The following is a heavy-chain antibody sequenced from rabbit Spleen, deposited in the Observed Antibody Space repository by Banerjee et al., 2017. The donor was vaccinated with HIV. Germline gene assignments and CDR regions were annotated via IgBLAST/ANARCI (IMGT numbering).Heavy chain of an antibody. J-gene: IGHJ4*01. CDR1: GFTISSSYY. CDR3: TRGSAAMTMVITGFYFNL. V-gene: IGHV1S45*01. D-gene: IGHD2-1*01. Sequence: QEQLEESGGRLVQPGGSLTLSCKASGFTISSSYYMCWVRQAPGKGLECIACIYGGSSGSTYYASWAKGRFTISKTSSTTVTLQMTSLTAADTATYFCTRGSAAMTMVITGFYFNLWGPGTLSPS. CDR2: IYGGSSGST.